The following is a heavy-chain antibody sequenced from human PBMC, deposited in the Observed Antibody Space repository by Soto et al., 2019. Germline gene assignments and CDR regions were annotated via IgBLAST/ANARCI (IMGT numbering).Heavy chain of an antibody. J-gene: IGHJ4*02. CDR2: FDPEDGET. Sequence: RASVKVSCKVSGYTLTELSMHWVRQAPGKGLEWMGGFDPEDGETIYAQKFQGRVTMTEDTSTDTAYMELSSLRSEDTAVYYCATVGIAAAGTVNYWGQGTLVTVSS. V-gene: IGHV1-24*01. CDR1: GYTLTELS. CDR3: ATVGIAAAGTVNY. D-gene: IGHD6-13*01.